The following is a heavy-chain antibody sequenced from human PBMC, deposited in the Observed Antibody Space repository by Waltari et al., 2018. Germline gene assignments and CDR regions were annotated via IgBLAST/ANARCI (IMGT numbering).Heavy chain of an antibody. CDR1: GFTFSSYA. CDR3: AILKWKLPYFDY. J-gene: IGHJ4*02. Sequence: EVQLLESGGGLVQPGGSLRLSCAASGFTFSSYAMSWVRQAPGKGLEWVSVIYSGGSTYYADSVKGRFTISRDNSKNTLYLQMNSLRAEDTAVYYCAILKWKLPYFDYWGQGTLVTVSS. D-gene: IGHD1-26*01. V-gene: IGHV3-23*03. CDR2: IYSGGST.